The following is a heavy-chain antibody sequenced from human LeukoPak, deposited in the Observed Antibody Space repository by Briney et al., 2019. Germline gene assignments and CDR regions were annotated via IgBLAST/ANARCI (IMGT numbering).Heavy chain of an antibody. V-gene: IGHV1-8*01. CDR3: ARQLYYYYYMDV. CDR1: GYTFTSYD. CDR2: MNPNSGNT. D-gene: IGHD2-2*01. Sequence: GASVKVSCKASGYTFTSYDINWVRQATGQGLEWMGWMNPNSGNTGYAQKFQGRVTTTRNTSISTAYMELSSLRSEDMAVYYCARQLYYYYYMDVWGKGTTVTVSS. J-gene: IGHJ6*03.